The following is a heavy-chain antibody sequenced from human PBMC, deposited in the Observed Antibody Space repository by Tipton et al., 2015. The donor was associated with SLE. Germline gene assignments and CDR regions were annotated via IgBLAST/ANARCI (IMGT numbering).Heavy chain of an antibody. CDR3: ARVGQRRFSGRDPHGTFDI. V-gene: IGHV4-39*07. D-gene: IGHD6-19*01. CDR2: IYYSGST. J-gene: IGHJ3*02. Sequence: TLSLTCTVSGGSISGSSYYWDWIRQPPGKGLEWIGTIYYSGSTYYNPSLKSRVTISIDTSKNQFSLKLSSVTAADTAVYYCARVGQRRFSGRDPHGTFDIWGQGTMVTVSS. CDR1: GGSISGSSYY.